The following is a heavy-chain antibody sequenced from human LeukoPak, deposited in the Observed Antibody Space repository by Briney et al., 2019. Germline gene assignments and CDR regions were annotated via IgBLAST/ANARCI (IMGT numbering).Heavy chain of an antibody. V-gene: IGHV3-48*04. CDR2: ISSSGSTN. CDR1: GFIFSNYS. Sequence: GGSLRLTCAASGFIFSNYSMNWVRQAPGKGLEWVSYISSSGSTNYYVDSVKGRFTISRDNAKNSLYLQMNSLRAEDTAVYYCARGYSSSGFDPWGQGTLVTVSS. J-gene: IGHJ5*02. D-gene: IGHD6-6*01. CDR3: ARGYSSSGFDP.